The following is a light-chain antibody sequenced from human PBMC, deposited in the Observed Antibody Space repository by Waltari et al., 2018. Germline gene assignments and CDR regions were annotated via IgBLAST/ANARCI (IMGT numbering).Light chain of an antibody. CDR3: MQTLQTPLT. J-gene: IGKJ3*01. CDR2: LGS. Sequence: DIVMTQSPLSLPVSPGEPASISCRPSQSLLYSNGYNYLDWYLQKPGQSPQLLIYLGSNRASGVPDRFSGSGSGTDFTLKISRVEAEDVGVYYCMQTLQTPLTFGPGTEVDIK. CDR1: QSLLYSNGYNY. V-gene: IGKV2-28*01.